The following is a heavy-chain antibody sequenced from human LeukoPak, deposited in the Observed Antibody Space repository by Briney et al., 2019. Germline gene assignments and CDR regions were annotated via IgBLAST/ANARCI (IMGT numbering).Heavy chain of an antibody. D-gene: IGHD2-2*01. Sequence: GGSLRLSCAASGFTFSRYWMHWVRQAPGKGLVWVSRINSDGSYTSYADFAKGRFTISRDNAKNTVHLQMSSLRAEDTAVYYCARICSTTDCLISAWGQGTLVTVSS. CDR3: ARICSTTDCLISA. CDR2: INSDGSYT. CDR1: GFTFSRYW. J-gene: IGHJ4*02. V-gene: IGHV3-74*01.